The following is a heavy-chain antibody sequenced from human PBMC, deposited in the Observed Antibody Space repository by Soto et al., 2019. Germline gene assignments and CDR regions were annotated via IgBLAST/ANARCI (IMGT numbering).Heavy chain of an antibody. CDR1: GGSFSGYY. J-gene: IGHJ6*03. Sequence: SETLSLTCAVYGGSFSGYYWSWIRQPPGKGLEWIGEINHSGSTNYNPSLKSRVTISVDTSKNQFSLKLSSVTAADTAVYYCARIGGLAATRYYYYYYYMDVWGKGTTVTVSS. D-gene: IGHD2-15*01. CDR3: ARIGGLAATRYYYYYYYMDV. V-gene: IGHV4-34*01. CDR2: INHSGST.